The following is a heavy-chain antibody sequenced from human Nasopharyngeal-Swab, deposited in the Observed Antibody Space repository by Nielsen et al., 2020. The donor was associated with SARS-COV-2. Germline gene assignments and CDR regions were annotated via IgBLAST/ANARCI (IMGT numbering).Heavy chain of an antibody. CDR3: ARTERYSSGWYLNDY. CDR2: IDWDDDK. CDR1: GFSLSTSGMC. J-gene: IGHJ4*02. D-gene: IGHD6-19*01. Sequence: SGPTLVNPTPTLTMTCTFSGFSLSTSGMCVSWIRQPPGTALEWLARIDWDDDKYYSTSLKTRLTISKDTSKNQVVLTMTNMDPVDTATYYCARTERYSSGWYLNDYWGQGTLVTVSS. V-gene: IGHV2-70*11.